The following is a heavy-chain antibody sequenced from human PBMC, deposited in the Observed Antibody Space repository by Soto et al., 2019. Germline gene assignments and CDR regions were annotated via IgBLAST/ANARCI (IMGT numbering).Heavy chain of an antibody. CDR1: GFTFSSYA. D-gene: IGHD3-22*01. Sequence: GGSLRLSCVASGFTFSSYAMHWVRQAPGKGLEWVAAISLDGRNENYAASVKGRFNISRDNSKNTMYLQMNNLRAEDTAVYFCAKDGVGEVVVSRCFDPWGLGTLVTVSS. J-gene: IGHJ5*02. V-gene: IGHV3-30*04. CDR3: AKDGVGEVVVSRCFDP. CDR2: ISLDGRNE.